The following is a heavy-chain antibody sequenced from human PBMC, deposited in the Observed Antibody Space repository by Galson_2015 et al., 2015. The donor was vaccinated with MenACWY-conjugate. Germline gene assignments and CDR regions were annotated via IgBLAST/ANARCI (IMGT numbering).Heavy chain of an antibody. Sequence: SETLSLTCTVSGYSISTGYYWGWIRQPPGKGLEWIGSMYHSGGTFYNASLKSRVTISVDTSRNQFSLNLRSVTAADTAVYYCARVLDYYGSGTFGFDYCGQGIPVTVSS. CDR1: GYSISTGYY. V-gene: IGHV4-38-2*02. CDR2: MYHSGGT. J-gene: IGHJ4*02. CDR3: ARVLDYYGSGTFGFDY. D-gene: IGHD3-10*01.